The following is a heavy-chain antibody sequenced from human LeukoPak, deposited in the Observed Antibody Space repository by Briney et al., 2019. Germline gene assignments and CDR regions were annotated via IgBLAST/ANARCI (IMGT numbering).Heavy chain of an antibody. J-gene: IGHJ5*02. D-gene: IGHD3-3*01. CDR3: ARQSFGVVMGAPDP. Sequence: TGGSLRLSCAASGFTFSSYSMNWVRQAPGKGLEWVSSVSSSSSYIYYADSVKGRFTISRDNAKNSLYLQMNSLRAEDTAVYYCARQSFGVVMGAPDPWGQGTLVTVSS. V-gene: IGHV3-21*01. CDR1: GFTFSSYS. CDR2: VSSSSSYI.